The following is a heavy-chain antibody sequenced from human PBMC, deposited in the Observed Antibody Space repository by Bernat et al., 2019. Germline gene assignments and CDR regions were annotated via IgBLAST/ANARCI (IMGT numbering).Heavy chain of an antibody. Sequence: QVQLVASGGGVVRPGTSLRLSCVGSGFTFRSFGIHWVRQAPGKGLEWVTLASNDGTNKPYADSVRGRFTTSRDNSKNTVYLHMNSLRVDDTAIYYCARDGTAWCPDLWGLGTLVTVAP. V-gene: IGHV3-30*19. D-gene: IGHD2-21*02. J-gene: IGHJ5*02. CDR2: ASNDGTNK. CDR3: ARDGTAWCPDL. CDR1: GFTFRSFG.